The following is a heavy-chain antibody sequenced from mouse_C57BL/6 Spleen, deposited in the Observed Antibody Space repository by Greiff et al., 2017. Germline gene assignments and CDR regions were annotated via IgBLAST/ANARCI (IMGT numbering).Heavy chain of an antibody. CDR2: ISSGGSYT. D-gene: IGHD2-4*01. Sequence: EVQLVESGGDLVKPGGSLKLSCAASGFTFSSYGMSWVRQTPDKRLEWVATISSGGSYTYYPDSVKGRFTISRDNAKNTLYLQMSSLKSEDTAMYYCARRYDYDFDYWGQGTTLTVSS. J-gene: IGHJ2*01. V-gene: IGHV5-6*01. CDR1: GFTFSSYG. CDR3: ARRYDYDFDY.